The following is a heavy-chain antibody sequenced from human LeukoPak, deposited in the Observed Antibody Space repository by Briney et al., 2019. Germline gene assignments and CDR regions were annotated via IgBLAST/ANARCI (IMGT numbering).Heavy chain of an antibody. Sequence: KPSETLSLTCTVSGGSVSSGSYYWSWIRQPPGKGLEWIGYIYYSGSTNYNPSLKSRVTISVDTSKNQFSLKLSSVTAADTAVYYCARTYYYDSSGYYKGEYYFDYWGQGTLVTVSS. CDR1: GGSVSSGSYY. D-gene: IGHD3-22*01. CDR3: ARTYYYDSSGYYKGEYYFDY. CDR2: IYYSGST. V-gene: IGHV4-61*01. J-gene: IGHJ4*02.